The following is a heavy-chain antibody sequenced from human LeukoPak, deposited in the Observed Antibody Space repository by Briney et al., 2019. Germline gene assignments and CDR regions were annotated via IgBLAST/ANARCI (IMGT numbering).Heavy chain of an antibody. J-gene: IGHJ4*02. Sequence: PGGSLRLSCAASGFTFSSYSMNWARQAPGKGLEWVSYISSSSSTIYYADSVKGRFTISRDNAKNSLYLQMNSLRAEDTAVYYCARVGGSMVRGPYFDYWGQGTLVTVSS. V-gene: IGHV3-48*01. D-gene: IGHD3-10*01. CDR1: GFTFSSYS. CDR2: ISSSSSTI. CDR3: ARVGGSMVRGPYFDY.